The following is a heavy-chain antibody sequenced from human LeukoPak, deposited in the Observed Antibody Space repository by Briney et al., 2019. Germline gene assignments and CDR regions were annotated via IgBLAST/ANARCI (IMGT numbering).Heavy chain of an antibody. Sequence: SQTLSLTCAISGDSVTSNSAAWNWIRQSPSRGLEWLGRTYYRSKWFYDYAVSVKSRITIKSDTSKNQFSLQLNSVTPEDTAVYYCARDEGGPLTNGQYYYYGMDVWGQGTTVTVSS. V-gene: IGHV6-1*01. CDR2: TYYRSKWFY. CDR1: GDSVTSNSAA. J-gene: IGHJ6*02. D-gene: IGHD4-11*01. CDR3: ARDEGGPLTNGQYYYYGMDV.